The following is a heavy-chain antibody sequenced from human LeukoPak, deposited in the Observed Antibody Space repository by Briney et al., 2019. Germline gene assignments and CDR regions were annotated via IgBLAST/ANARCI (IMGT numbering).Heavy chain of an antibody. CDR2: INHSGST. Sequence: SETLSLTCAVYGGSFSGYYWSWIRQPPGKGLGWIGEINHSGSTNYNPSLKSRVTISVDTSKNQFSLKLSSVTAADTAVYYCARVPVAVAGSYYFDYWGQGTLVTVSS. CDR1: GGSFSGYY. CDR3: ARVPVAVAGSYYFDY. J-gene: IGHJ4*02. D-gene: IGHD6-19*01. V-gene: IGHV4-34*01.